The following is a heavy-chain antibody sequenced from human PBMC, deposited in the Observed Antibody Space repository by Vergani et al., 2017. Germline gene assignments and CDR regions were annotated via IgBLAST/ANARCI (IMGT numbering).Heavy chain of an antibody. CDR3: AREGYMTTVTTALVSGVDYYYGMDV. V-gene: IGHV1-46*01. Sequence: QVQLVQSGAEVKKPGASVKVSCKASEYTFTSYYMHWVRQAPGQGLEWMGIINPSGGSTSYAQKFQGRVTMTRDTSTSTVYMELSSLRSEDTAVYYCAREGYMTTVTTALVSGVDYYYGMDVWGQGTTVTVSS. CDR1: EYTFTSYY. D-gene: IGHD4-17*01. J-gene: IGHJ6*02. CDR2: INPSGGST.